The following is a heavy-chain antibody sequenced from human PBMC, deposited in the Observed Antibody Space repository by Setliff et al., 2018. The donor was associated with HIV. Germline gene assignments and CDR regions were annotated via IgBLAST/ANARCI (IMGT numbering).Heavy chain of an antibody. V-gene: IGHV3-23*01. D-gene: IGHD3-16*01. J-gene: IGHJ4*02. CDR2: ISYDSSDT. Sequence: GGSLRLSCAASGFTISNHAMSWVRPAPGKGLEWVSSISYDSSDTFYSGSVKGRFTISRDNSRNTLYLQMTSLRAEDTAVYYCAKSAFGGVSPFDYWGQGTLVTVSS. CDR1: GFTISNHA. CDR3: AKSAFGGVSPFDY.